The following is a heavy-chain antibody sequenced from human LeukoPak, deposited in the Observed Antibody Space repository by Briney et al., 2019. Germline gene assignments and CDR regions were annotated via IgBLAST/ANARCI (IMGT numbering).Heavy chain of an antibody. D-gene: IGHD2-21*02. Sequence: SETLSLTCTVSGGSISSSSXXXXWIRXPXXXXXXXXXXXXXSGSTYXNPSLKSXVXISVDTSKNQFSLKLSSVTAADTAVYYCARQGRRAYCGGDCYSHFDYWGQGTLVTVSS. CDR1: GGSISSSSXX. V-gene: IGHV4-39*01. CDR2: XXXSGST. CDR3: ARQGRRAYCGGDCYSHFDY. J-gene: IGHJ4*02.